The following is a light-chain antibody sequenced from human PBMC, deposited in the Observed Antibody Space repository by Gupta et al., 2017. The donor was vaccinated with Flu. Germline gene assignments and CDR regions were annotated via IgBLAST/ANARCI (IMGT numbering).Light chain of an antibody. V-gene: IGKV2-30*01. Sequence: DVAMTHSPLSLPVTVGQPASLPCLSSQGLVYSDGNTYLHWSQQRPGQSPRRLIYQVSDRDSGVPDRFSGSGSGTDFTLKISRVEAEDVGVYYCRQCAHWPWAFGQGTKVEIK. CDR2: QVS. CDR3: RQCAHWPWA. J-gene: IGKJ1*01. CDR1: QGLVYSDGNTY.